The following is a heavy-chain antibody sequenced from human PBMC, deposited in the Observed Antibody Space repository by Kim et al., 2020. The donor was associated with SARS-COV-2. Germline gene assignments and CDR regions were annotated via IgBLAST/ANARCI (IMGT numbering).Heavy chain of an antibody. J-gene: IGHJ4*02. CDR2: INHSGST. V-gene: IGHV4-34*01. D-gene: IGHD3-10*01. CDR1: GGSFSGYY. Sequence: SETLSLTCAVYGGSFSGYYWSWIRQPPGKGLEWIGEINHSGSTNYNPSLKSRVTISVDTSKNQFSLKLSSVTAADTAVYYCARDLYGSGRTDGGIDYWGQGTLVTVSS. CDR3: ARDLYGSGRTDGGIDY.